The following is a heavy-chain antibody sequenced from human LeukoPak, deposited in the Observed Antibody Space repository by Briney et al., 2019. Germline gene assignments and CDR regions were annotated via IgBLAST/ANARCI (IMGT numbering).Heavy chain of an antibody. D-gene: IGHD2-2*02. CDR2: INHSGST. Sequence: SETLSLTCAVYGGSFSGYYWSWIRQPPGKGLEWIGEINHSGSTNYNPSLKSRVTISVDTSKNQFSLKLSSVTAADTAVCYCARGQGCSSTSCYTHWFDPWGQGTLVTVSS. CDR3: ARGQGCSSTSCYTHWFDP. V-gene: IGHV4-34*01. J-gene: IGHJ5*02. CDR1: GGSFSGYY.